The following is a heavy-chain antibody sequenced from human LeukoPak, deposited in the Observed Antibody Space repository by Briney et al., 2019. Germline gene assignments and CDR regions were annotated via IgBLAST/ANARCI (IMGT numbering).Heavy chain of an antibody. CDR2: INPNSGGT. J-gene: IGHJ4*02. D-gene: IGHD3-22*01. Sequence: GASVKVSCKASGYTFTGYYMHWVRQAPGQGLEWMGWINPNSGGTNYAQKFQGRVTMTRDTSISTAYMELSRLRSDDTAVYYCARVSSLYYYDSSGYYYGRRPYYFDYWGREPWSPSPQ. CDR1: GYTFTGYY. V-gene: IGHV1-2*02. CDR3: ARVSSLYYYDSSGYYYGRRPYYFDY.